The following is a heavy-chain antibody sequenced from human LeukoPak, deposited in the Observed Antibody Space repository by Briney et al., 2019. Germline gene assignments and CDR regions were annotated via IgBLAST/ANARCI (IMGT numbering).Heavy chain of an antibody. CDR2: IYHSGST. D-gene: IGHD6-19*01. Sequence: SQTLSLTCTVSGGSFSSGGYYWSWIRQPPGKGLEWIGYIYHSGSTYYNPSLKSRVTISVDRSKNQFSLKLSSVTAADTAVYYCARGSSGWYSGTDYWGQGTLVTVSS. V-gene: IGHV4-30-2*01. CDR1: GGSFSSGGYY. CDR3: ARGSSGWYSGTDY. J-gene: IGHJ4*02.